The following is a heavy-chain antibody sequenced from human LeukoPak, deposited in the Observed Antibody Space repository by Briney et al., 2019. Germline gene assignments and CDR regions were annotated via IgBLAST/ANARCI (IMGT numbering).Heavy chain of an antibody. CDR2: IYYTGST. V-gene: IGHV4-59*01. J-gene: IGHJ4*02. Sequence: GSLRLSCAASGFTFSSYWMSWIRQPPGKGLEWIGYIYYTGSTSYNPSLKSRVTISIDTSKKQFSLKLSSVTAADTAVYYCARRGGFSEFDYWGQGTLVTVSS. CDR1: GFTFSSYW. CDR3: ARRGGFSEFDY. D-gene: IGHD3-16*01.